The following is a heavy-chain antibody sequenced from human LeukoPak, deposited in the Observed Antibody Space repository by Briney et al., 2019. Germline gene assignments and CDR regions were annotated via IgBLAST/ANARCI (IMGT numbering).Heavy chain of an antibody. CDR1: GYTFSGYY. V-gene: IGHV1-2*02. D-gene: IGHD6-6*01. J-gene: IGHJ4*02. CDR3: ARDLELYSSSFFFDL. CDR2: INPNSGGT. Sequence: GASVKVSCKASGYTFSGYYIHWVRQAPGQGLEWMGWINPNSGGTNYAQKFQGRVTMTRDTSISTAYMELSSLRSDDTAVYYCARDLELYSSSFFFDLWGQRTLLTVSS.